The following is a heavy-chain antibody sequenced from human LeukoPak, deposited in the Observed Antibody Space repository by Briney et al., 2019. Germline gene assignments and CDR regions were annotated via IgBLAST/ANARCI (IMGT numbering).Heavy chain of an antibody. CDR1: GGSFSGYY. J-gene: IGHJ5*02. D-gene: IGHD6-13*01. CDR3: ARQEYSSSWYLGWFDP. Sequence: SETLSLTCAVYGGSFSGYYWSWIRQPPGKGLEWIGEINHSGSTNYNPSLKSRVTISVDTSKNQFSLKLSSVTAADTAVYYCARQEYSSSWYLGWFDPWGQGTLVTVSS. V-gene: IGHV4-34*01. CDR2: INHSGST.